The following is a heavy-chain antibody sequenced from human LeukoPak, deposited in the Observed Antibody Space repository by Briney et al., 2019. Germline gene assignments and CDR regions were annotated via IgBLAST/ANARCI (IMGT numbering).Heavy chain of an antibody. J-gene: IGHJ6*03. V-gene: IGHV1-8*03. CDR3: ARGPRPVLLWFGEFYYMDV. Sequence: GASVKVSCKASGYTFTSYDINWVRQATGQGLEWMGWMNPNSGNTGYAQKFQGRVTITRNTSISTAYMELSSLRSEDTAVYYCARGPRPVLLWFGEFYYMDVWGKGTTVTISS. CDR2: MNPNSGNT. D-gene: IGHD3-10*01. CDR1: GYTFTSYD.